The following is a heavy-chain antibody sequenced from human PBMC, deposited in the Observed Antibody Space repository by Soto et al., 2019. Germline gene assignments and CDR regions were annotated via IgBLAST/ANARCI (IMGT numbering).Heavy chain of an antibody. V-gene: IGHV3-66*03. CDR3: ARDSGSSWYYYYDGLDV. D-gene: IGHD6-13*01. J-gene: IGHJ6*02. CDR2: MYSSGST. CDR1: GFSVSNNY. Sequence: EVQLVESGGGLVQPGGSLRLSCAASGFSVSNNYMSWVRQAPGKGLEWVSIMYSSGSTYYADSVKGRCTISRDNSRNTVYFQMNSLRLEDTATDYCARDSGSSWYYYYDGLDVWGQGTTVTVSS.